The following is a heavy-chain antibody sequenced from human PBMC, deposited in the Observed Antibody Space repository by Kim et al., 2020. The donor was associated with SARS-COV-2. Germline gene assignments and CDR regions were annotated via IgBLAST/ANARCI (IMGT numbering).Heavy chain of an antibody. V-gene: IGHV3-23*01. CDR3: AKVMAHPMVLRFLEWLRGYDY. D-gene: IGHD3-3*01. Sequence: FTISRDNSKNTLYLQMNSLRAEDTAVYYCAKVMAHPMVLRFLEWLRGYDYWGQGTLVTVSS. J-gene: IGHJ4*02.